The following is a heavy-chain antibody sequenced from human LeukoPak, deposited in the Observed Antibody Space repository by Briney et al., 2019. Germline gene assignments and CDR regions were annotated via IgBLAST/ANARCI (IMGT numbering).Heavy chain of an antibody. D-gene: IGHD6-13*01. J-gene: IGHJ4*02. CDR3: AKGTSSSWYQDYFDY. Sequence: GGSLRLSCAASGFNFRSYAMHWVRQAPGKGLEWVAVISYDESNEDYTDSVKGRFIISRDDSKNTMSLQMNSLRAEDTAVYYCAKGTSSSWYQDYFDYWGQGTLVTVSS. CDR1: GFNFRSYA. CDR2: ISYDESNE. V-gene: IGHV3-30-3*01.